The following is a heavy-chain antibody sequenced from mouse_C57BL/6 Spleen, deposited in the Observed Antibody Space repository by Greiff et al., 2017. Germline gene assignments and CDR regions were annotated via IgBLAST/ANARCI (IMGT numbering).Heavy chain of an antibody. CDR1: GFTFSSYA. Sequence: EVKLMESGGGLVKPGGSLKLSCAASGFTFSSYAMSWVRQTPEKRLEWVATISDGGSYTYYPDNVKGRFTISRDKAKNNLYLQMSHLKSEETPMYYCAGDGGTTVAWYFDDWGKGTTVTVSS. J-gene: IGHJ1*03. CDR3: AGDGGTTVAWYFDD. V-gene: IGHV5-4*01. D-gene: IGHD1-1*01. CDR2: ISDGGSYT.